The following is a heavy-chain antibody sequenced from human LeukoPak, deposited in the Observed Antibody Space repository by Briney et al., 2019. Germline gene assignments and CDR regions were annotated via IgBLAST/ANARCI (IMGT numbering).Heavy chain of an antibody. V-gene: IGHV4-61*02. CDR1: GGSISSGSYY. CDR2: IYTSGST. Sequence: PSETLSLTCTVSGGSISSGSYYWSWIRQPAGKGLEWIGRIYTSGSTNYNPSLKSRVTISVDTSKNQFSLKLSSVTAADTAVYYCAGEESPDGYNPPQFDYWGQGTLVTVSS. CDR3: AGEESPDGYNPPQFDY. D-gene: IGHD5-24*01. J-gene: IGHJ4*02.